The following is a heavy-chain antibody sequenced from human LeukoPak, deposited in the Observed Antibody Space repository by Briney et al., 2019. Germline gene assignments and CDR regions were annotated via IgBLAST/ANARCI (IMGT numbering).Heavy chain of an antibody. CDR2: IYTSGNT. J-gene: IGHJ6*03. V-gene: IGHV4-61*02. Sequence: SETLSLTCTVSGGSISSSSYYWGWIRQPAGKGLEWIGRIYTSGNTNYNPSLKSRVTMSVDTSKSQFSLKLNSVTAADTVVYYCARNGVTSGARNYYYYMDVWGKGTTVTVSS. CDR1: GGSISSSSYY. D-gene: IGHD2-21*02. CDR3: ARNGVTSGARNYYYYMDV.